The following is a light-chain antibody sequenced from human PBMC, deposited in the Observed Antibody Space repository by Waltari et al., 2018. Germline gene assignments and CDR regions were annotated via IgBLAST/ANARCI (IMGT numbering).Light chain of an antibody. V-gene: IGLV2-14*01. CDR2: EVS. Sequence: QSALTQPASVSGSPGQSITISCSGTDSDVGAYDFVSLYQQHPGKAPLLIIYEVSNRPSGISNRFSASKSGNTASLTISGLQAEDEADYYCSSYTTSSAPGVFGTGTRVTVL. J-gene: IGLJ1*01. CDR1: DSDVGAYDF. CDR3: SSYTTSSAPGV.